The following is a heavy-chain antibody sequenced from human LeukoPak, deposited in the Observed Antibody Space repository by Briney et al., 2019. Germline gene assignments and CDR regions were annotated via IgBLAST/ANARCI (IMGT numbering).Heavy chain of an antibody. Sequence: SETLSLTCTVSGGSISSGGYYWSWIRQHPGKGLEWIGYIYYSGSTYYNPSLKSRVTISVDTSKNQFSLKLSSVTAADTAVYYCARASIVVVPAAPKGIVWFDPWGQGTLVTVSS. D-gene: IGHD2-2*01. CDR2: IYYSGST. CDR3: ARASIVVVPAAPKGIVWFDP. V-gene: IGHV4-31*03. CDR1: GGSISSGGYY. J-gene: IGHJ5*02.